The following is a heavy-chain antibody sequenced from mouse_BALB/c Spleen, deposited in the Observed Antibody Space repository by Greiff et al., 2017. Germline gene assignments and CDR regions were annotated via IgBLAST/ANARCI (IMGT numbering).Heavy chain of an antibody. CDR2: IWAGGST. Sequence: VQGVESGPGLVAPSQSLSITCTVSGFSLTSYGVHWVRQPTGKGLEWLGVIWAGGSTNYNSALMSRLSISKDNSKSQVFLKMNSLQTDDTAMYYGGRGGGIQTTGDYWGQGTLVTVSA. V-gene: IGHV2-9*02. CDR1: GFSLTSYG. D-gene: IGHD1-1*02. CDR3: GRGGGIQTTGDY. J-gene: IGHJ3*01.